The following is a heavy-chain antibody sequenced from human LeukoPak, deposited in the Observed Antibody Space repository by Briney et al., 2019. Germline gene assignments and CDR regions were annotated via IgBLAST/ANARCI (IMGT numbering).Heavy chain of an antibody. CDR2: INHSGST. D-gene: IGHD5-18*01. Sequence: PSETLSLTCAVYGGSFSGYYWSWIRQPPGKGLEWIGEINHSGSTNYIPSLKSRVTISVDTSKNQFSLKLSSVTAADTAVYYCARGEGPYSKWGQGTLVTVSS. V-gene: IGHV4-34*01. J-gene: IGHJ4*02. CDR1: GGSFSGYY. CDR3: ARGEGPYSK.